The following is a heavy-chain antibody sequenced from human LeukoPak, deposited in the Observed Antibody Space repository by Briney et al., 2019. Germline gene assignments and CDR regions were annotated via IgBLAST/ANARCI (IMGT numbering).Heavy chain of an antibody. CDR2: IYTSGST. V-gene: IGHV4-61*02. D-gene: IGHD5/OR15-5a*01. Sequence: PSQTLSLTCTVSGGSISSGSYYWSWIRQPAGKGLEWIGRIYTSGSTNYNPSLKSRVTISIDTSKNQFSLRLTSVTAADTAVYFCATLVSTRYYFDYWGQGTLVTVSS. CDR1: GGSISSGSYY. CDR3: ATLVSTRYYFDY. J-gene: IGHJ4*02.